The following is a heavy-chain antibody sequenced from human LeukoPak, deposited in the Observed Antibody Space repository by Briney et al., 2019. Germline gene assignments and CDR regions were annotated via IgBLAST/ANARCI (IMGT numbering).Heavy chain of an antibody. Sequence: GGSLRLSCAASGFTFSDYYMSWIRQAPGKGLEWVSYISSSGSTIYYADSVKGRFTISRDNAKNSLYLQMNSLRAEDTAVYYCARDVTHYYDSSGYYRPNGEFDYWGQGTLVTVSS. D-gene: IGHD3-22*01. CDR1: GFTFSDYY. CDR3: ARDVTHYYDSSGYYRPNGEFDY. V-gene: IGHV3-11*01. J-gene: IGHJ4*02. CDR2: ISSSGSTI.